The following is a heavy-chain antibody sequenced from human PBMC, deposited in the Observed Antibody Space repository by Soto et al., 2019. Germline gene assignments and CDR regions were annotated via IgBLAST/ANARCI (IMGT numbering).Heavy chain of an antibody. V-gene: IGHV3-23*01. CDR2: ISGNGQNT. CDR3: AKRGTTSFGMDV. Sequence: GGALRLSCAASGFTFDNYAMAWVRQAPGKRLEWVSLISGNGQNTYNTDSVKGRLTVSRDNSKNTLYLQMNSLRAEDTAMYYCAKRGTTSFGMDVWGRGTTVTVSS. CDR1: GFTFDNYA. D-gene: IGHD1-1*01. J-gene: IGHJ6*02.